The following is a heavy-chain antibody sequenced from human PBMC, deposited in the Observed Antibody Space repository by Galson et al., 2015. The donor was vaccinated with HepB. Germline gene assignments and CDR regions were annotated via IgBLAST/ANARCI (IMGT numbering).Heavy chain of an antibody. V-gene: IGHV1-18*04. CDR3: ARDYYASRANYDVLTGYYDVNDGFDY. CDR1: GYTFTRNG. J-gene: IGHJ4*02. CDR2: ISGYNGNT. D-gene: IGHD3-9*01. Sequence: SVKVSCKASGYTFTRNGISWVRQAPGQGLEWMGWISGYNGNTDYAQKFQGRVTMTTDTSTSTAYMELRSLRSDDTAVYYCARDYYASRANYDVLTGYYDVNDGFDYWGQGTLVTVSS.